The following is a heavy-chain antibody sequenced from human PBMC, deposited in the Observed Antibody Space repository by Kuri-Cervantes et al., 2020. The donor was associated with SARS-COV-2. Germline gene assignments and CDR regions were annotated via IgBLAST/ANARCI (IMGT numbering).Heavy chain of an antibody. CDR1: GYTLTELS. V-gene: IGHV1-24*01. J-gene: IGHJ3*02. CDR3: ATTKGVGAPDAFDI. CDR2: FDPEDGET. D-gene: IGHD1-26*01. Sequence: ASVKVSCKVSGYTLTELSMHWVRQAPGKGLEWMGGFDPEDGETIYAQKFQGRVTMTEDTSTDTAYMELSSLRSEDTAVYYCATTKGVGAPDAFDIWGQGTMVTVSS.